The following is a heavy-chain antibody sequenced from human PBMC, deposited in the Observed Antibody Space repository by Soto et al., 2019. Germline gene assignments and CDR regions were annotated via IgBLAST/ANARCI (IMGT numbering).Heavy chain of an antibody. V-gene: IGHV3-48*01. Sequence: GGSLRLSCEASGFTFSSYSMNWVRQAPGKGLEWVSYISSISSTIYYADSVKGRFTISRDNAKNLLYLQMNSLRAEDTAVYYCARNYYDSSGYYWYWYFDLWGRGTLVTVSS. CDR1: GFTFSSYS. CDR2: ISSISSTI. J-gene: IGHJ2*01. CDR3: ARNYYDSSGYYWYWYFDL. D-gene: IGHD3-22*01.